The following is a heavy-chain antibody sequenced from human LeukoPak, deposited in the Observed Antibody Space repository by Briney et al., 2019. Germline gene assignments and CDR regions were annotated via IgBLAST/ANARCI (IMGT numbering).Heavy chain of an antibody. D-gene: IGHD5-18*01. J-gene: IGHJ6*02. CDR3: ARSVDTAMDYYYSGMDV. CDR1: GYTFTSYD. V-gene: IGHV1-8*01. CDR2: MNPISGNT. Sequence: GSVKVSCKASGYTFTSYDINWVRQAPGQGPEWMGWMNPISGNTGYAQKFQGRVTMTRNTSISTAYMELSSLRSEDTAVYYCARSVDTAMDYYYSGMDVWGQGTTVTVSS.